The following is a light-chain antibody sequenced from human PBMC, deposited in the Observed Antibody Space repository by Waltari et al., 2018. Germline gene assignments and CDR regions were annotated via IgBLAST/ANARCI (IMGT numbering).Light chain of an antibody. CDR1: HSVNNNY. Sequence: EIVLTQSPGTLSFSPGERATLSCRASHSVNNNYLAWYPAKPGQAPRLLIYGISRRATGGPDRFSGGGSGTDFTLTISRLEPEDFAVYYCQHYGGSPKYTFGQGTKLEIK. CDR3: QHYGGSPKYT. V-gene: IGKV3-20*01. J-gene: IGKJ2*01. CDR2: GIS.